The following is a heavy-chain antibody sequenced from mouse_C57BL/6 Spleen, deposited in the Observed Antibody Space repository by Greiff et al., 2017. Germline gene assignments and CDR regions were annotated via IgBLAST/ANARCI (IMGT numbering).Heavy chain of an antibody. CDR1: GYTFTSYW. J-gene: IGHJ4*01. Sequence: QIQLQQPGAELVRPGTSVKLSCKASGYTFTSYWMHWVKQRPGQGPEWIGVIDPSDSYTNYNQKFKGKATLTVDTSSSTAYMQLSSLTSEDSAVYYCARVNYVYAMDYWGQGTSVTVSS. CDR3: ARVNYVYAMDY. CDR2: IDPSDSYT. D-gene: IGHD1-1*01. V-gene: IGHV1-59*01.